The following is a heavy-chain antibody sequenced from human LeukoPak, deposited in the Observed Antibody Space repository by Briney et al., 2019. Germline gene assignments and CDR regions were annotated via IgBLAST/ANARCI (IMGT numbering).Heavy chain of an antibody. CDR3: TQETYYDFWSGYYGMDV. CDR1: GFTFSSAW. D-gene: IGHD3-3*01. CDR2: IKSKTDGGTT. Sequence: PGGSLRLSCAASGFTFSSAWMNWVRQAPGKGLEWVGRIKSKTDGGTTDYAAPVKGRFTISRDDSKNTLYLQMNSLKTEDTAVYYCTQETYYDFWSGYYGMDVWGQGTTVTVSS. J-gene: IGHJ6*02. V-gene: IGHV3-15*07.